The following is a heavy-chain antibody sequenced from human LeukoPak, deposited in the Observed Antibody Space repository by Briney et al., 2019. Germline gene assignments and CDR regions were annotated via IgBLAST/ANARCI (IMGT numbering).Heavy chain of an antibody. Sequence: PSETLSLTCAVSGGSFGDFYWSWIRQPPGKGLEWIGEINHSGSTNYNPSLKSRVTISVDTSKNQFSLKLSSVTAADTAVYYCARGRYYYDSSGYRQTYFDYWGQGTLVTVSS. J-gene: IGHJ4*02. CDR3: ARGRYYYDSSGYRQTYFDY. V-gene: IGHV4-34*01. CDR1: GGSFGDFY. CDR2: INHSGST. D-gene: IGHD3-22*01.